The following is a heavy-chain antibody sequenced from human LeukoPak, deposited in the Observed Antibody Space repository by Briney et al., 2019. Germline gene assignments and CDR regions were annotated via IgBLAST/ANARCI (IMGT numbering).Heavy chain of an antibody. J-gene: IGHJ4*02. V-gene: IGHV1-18*01. CDR2: TSAYNGNT. CDR1: GYTFTSYG. Sequence: ASVKVSCKASGYTFTSYGISWVRQAPGQGLEWMGWTSAYNGNTNYAQKLQGRVTMTTDTSTSTAYMELRSLRSDDTAVYYCARDPPNYYDRSGYSNVFDYWGQGTLVTVSS. D-gene: IGHD3-22*01. CDR3: ARDPPNYYDRSGYSNVFDY.